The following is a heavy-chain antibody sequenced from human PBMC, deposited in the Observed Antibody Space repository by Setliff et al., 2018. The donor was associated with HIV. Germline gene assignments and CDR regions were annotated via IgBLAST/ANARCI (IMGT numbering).Heavy chain of an antibody. D-gene: IGHD1-1*01. V-gene: IGHV1-69*06. CDR2: IIPIFGTA. Sequence: ASVKVSCKASGYTFNTYGISWVRQAPGQGLEWMGGIIPIFGTANYAQKFQGRVTITADKSTSTVYMELSSLRSDDTAVYYCATGLSSTDPSSNSWGQGTPVTVSS. CDR1: GYTFNTYG. J-gene: IGHJ4*02. CDR3: ATGLSSTDPSSNS.